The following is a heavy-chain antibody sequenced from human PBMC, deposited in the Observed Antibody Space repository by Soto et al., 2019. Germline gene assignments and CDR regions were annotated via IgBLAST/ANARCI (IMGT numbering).Heavy chain of an antibody. V-gene: IGHV1-2*04. CDR3: ARKVNDYYYYGMDV. CDR1: GYTFTGYY. CDR2: INPNSGGT. Sequence: GASVKVSCKASGYTFTGYYMHWVRQAPGQGLEWMGWINPNSGGTNYAQKFQGWVTMTRDTSISTAYMELSRLRSDDTAVYYCARKVNDYYYYGMDVWGQGTTVTVSS. J-gene: IGHJ6*02. D-gene: IGHD1-1*01.